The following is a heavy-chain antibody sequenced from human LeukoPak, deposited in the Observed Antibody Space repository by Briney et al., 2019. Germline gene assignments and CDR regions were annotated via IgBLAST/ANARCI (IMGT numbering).Heavy chain of an antibody. D-gene: IGHD3-22*01. CDR3: ASAFDYYDSSGYYYPADY. Sequence: GGSLRLSCAASGFTVSSNYMSWVRQAPGKGLEWVSVIYSGGSTYYADSVKGRFTISRDNSKNTLYLQMNSLRAEDTAVYYRASAFDYYDSSGYYYPADYWGQGTLVTVSS. CDR1: GFTVSSNY. J-gene: IGHJ4*02. V-gene: IGHV3-66*01. CDR2: IYSGGST.